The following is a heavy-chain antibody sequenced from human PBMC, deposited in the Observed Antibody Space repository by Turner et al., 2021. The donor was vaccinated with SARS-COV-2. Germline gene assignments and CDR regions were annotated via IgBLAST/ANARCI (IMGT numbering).Heavy chain of an antibody. Sequence: QLQLQESGPGLVKPSETLSLTCTVSGGSISSSSYYWGWIRQPPGKGLEWIGNIYYSGGAYYNPSLKSRVTISVDPSKNQFSLKLTSVTAADTAGYYCARLMDTAMDYYGTDVWGQGTTVTVSS. V-gene: IGHV4-39*01. J-gene: IGHJ6*02. CDR2: IYYSGGA. D-gene: IGHD5-18*01. CDR1: GGSISSSSYY. CDR3: ARLMDTAMDYYGTDV.